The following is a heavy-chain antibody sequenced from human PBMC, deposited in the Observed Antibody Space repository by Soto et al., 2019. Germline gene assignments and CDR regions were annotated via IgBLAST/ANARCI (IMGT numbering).Heavy chain of an antibody. CDR3: AKDAGDYNWNYDY. V-gene: IGHV3-23*01. Sequence: AGCLRLSCAAAGFAFSSCAMGWVRQAPGKGLEWVSTISGSGGSTYYADSVKGRFTISRDNCKNTLYLQMNSLRADDTAVYYCAKDAGDYNWNYDYGGQGTLVTVSS. D-gene: IGHD1-7*01. J-gene: IGHJ4*02. CDR2: ISGSGGST. CDR1: GFAFSSCA.